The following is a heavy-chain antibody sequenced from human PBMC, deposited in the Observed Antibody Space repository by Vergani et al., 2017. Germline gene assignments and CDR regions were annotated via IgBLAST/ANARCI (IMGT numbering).Heavy chain of an antibody. CDR2: ISPDSGDT. V-gene: IGHV1-18*01. CDR1: GYTFTRTG. CDR3: ARDQQVFQFGDLDY. D-gene: IGHD6-6*01. Sequence: QIPMVQSGAEVKKPGASVKVSCKASGYTFTRTGISWVRQAPGQGLEWMAWISPDSGDTKYSQKFQGRVTLTTDILTDTAYMEMQSMTSDDSAVYYCARDQQVFQFGDLDYWGQGTLVIVSS. J-gene: IGHJ4*02.